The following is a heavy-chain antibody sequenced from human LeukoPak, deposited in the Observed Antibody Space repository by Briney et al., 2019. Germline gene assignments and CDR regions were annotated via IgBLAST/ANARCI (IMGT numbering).Heavy chain of an antibody. CDR3: ARGLSYADY. CDR1: GLIFSSYS. V-gene: IGHV3-21*01. D-gene: IGHD5-18*01. CDR2: ISSAGSYI. J-gene: IGHJ4*02. Sequence: GGSLRLSCAASGLIFSSYSMNWVRQAPGKGLEWVSSISSAGSYIYYADSVKGRFTISRDNAKNSLYLQMNGLRAEDTAVCYSARGLSYADYWGQGTLVTVSS.